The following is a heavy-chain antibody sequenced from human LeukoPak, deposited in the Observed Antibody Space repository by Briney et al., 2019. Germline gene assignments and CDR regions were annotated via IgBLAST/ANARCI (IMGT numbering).Heavy chain of an antibody. Sequence: GPSVKVSCKASGYTFTGYYIHWVRQAPGQGLEWMGWINPNSGGTNYAQKFQGRVTMTRDTSISTAYMELSRLRSDDTAVYYCARLSTPTIREPDFDYWGQGTLVTVSS. CDR3: ARLSTPTIREPDFDY. CDR2: INPNSGGT. V-gene: IGHV1-2*02. J-gene: IGHJ4*02. D-gene: IGHD1-14*01. CDR1: GYTFTGYY.